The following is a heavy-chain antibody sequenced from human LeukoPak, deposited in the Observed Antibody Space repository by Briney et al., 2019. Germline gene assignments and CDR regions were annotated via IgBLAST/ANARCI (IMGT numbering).Heavy chain of an antibody. V-gene: IGHV4-38-2*02. CDR1: GYSISSGYY. J-gene: IGHJ5*02. Sequence: SETLSLTCTVSGYSISSGYYWGWIRQPPGKGLEWIGSIYHSGSTYYNPSLKSRVTISVDTSKNQFSLKLSSVTAADTAVYYCAREVYETGTTSWFDPWGQGNLVTVSS. CDR2: IYHSGST. CDR3: AREVYETGTTSWFDP. D-gene: IGHD1-7*01.